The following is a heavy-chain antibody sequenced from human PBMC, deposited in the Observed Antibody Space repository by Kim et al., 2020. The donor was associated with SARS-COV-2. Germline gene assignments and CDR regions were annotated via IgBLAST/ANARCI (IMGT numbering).Heavy chain of an antibody. Sequence: GGSLRLSCAASGFTFSSYAMHWVRQAPGKGLEWVAVISYDGSNKYYADSVKGRFTISRDNSKNTLYLQMNSLRAEDTAVYYCARAVRIAVAANSYFDYWGQGTLVTVSS. J-gene: IGHJ4*02. D-gene: IGHD6-19*01. V-gene: IGHV3-30*04. CDR3: ARAVRIAVAANSYFDY. CDR1: GFTFSSYA. CDR2: ISYDGSNK.